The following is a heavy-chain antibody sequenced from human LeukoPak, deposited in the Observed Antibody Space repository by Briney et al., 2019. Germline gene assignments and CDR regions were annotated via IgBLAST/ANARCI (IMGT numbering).Heavy chain of an antibody. V-gene: IGHV3-30-3*01. D-gene: IGHD1-26*01. CDR3: ARTRREWELLGGLDY. CDR1: GFTFSSYA. J-gene: IGHJ4*02. CDR2: ISYDGSNK. Sequence: GRSLRLSCAASGFTFSSYAMHWVRQAPGKGLEWVAVISYDGSNKYYADSVKGRFTISRDNSKNTLYLQMNSLRAEDTAVYYCARTRREWELLGGLDYWGQGTLVTVSS.